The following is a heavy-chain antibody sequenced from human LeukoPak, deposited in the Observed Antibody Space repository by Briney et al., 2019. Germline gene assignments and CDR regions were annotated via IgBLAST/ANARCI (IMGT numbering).Heavy chain of an antibody. D-gene: IGHD6-13*01. CDR2: ISGYKGYR. J-gene: IGHJ6*02. Sequence: ASVKVSCKASGYTFTGYCLSWVRQAPGQGLEWMGWISGYKGYRNSAQNVQGRVTMTTDTSKSTAYMALRRLTSDDAAVDFCARDRIPAAGQLNPSFCYAMDVWGQGTTVTVSS. CDR1: GYTFTGYC. CDR3: ARDRIPAAGQLNPSFCYAMDV. V-gene: IGHV1-18*01.